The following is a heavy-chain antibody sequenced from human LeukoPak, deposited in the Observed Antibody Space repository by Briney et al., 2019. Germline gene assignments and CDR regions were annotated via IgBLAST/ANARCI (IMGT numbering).Heavy chain of an antibody. CDR1: GFTFSSYS. V-gene: IGHV3-21*06. D-gene: IGHD1-26*01. CDR2: ISGSGSSI. CDR3: ARDYSIVGATTPFDY. J-gene: IGHJ4*02. Sequence: KPGGSLRLSCAASGFTFSSYSMNWVRQAPGKGLEWVSSISGSGSSIYYADSLKGRFTISRDNAKSSLYLQMNSLRAEDTAVYYCARDYSIVGATTPFDYWGQGTLVTVSS.